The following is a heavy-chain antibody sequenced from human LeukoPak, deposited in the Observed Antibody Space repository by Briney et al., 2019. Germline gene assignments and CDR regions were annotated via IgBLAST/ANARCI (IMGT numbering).Heavy chain of an antibody. CDR2: ISYGGSTK. Sequence: GGSLRLSCAASGFTFSSYAMHWVRQAPGKGLEWVAVISYGGSTKYYADSVKGRFTISRDNAKNTVYLQMNSLRDEDTAVYYCTTVFEKWGQGTLVTVSS. J-gene: IGHJ4*02. D-gene: IGHD4-17*01. V-gene: IGHV3-30-3*01. CDR1: GFTFSSYA. CDR3: TTVFEK.